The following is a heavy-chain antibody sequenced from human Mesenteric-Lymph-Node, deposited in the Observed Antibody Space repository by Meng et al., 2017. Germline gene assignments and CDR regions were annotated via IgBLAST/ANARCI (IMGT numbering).Heavy chain of an antibody. CDR3: ARGYSNSHAY. J-gene: IGHJ4*02. D-gene: IGHD4-11*01. Sequence: VQLQQWGAGVLWSSQPLSLTCAVYGGSFSGYYWSWIRQPPGKGLEWIGEINHSGSTNYNPSLKSRVTISEDTSKNQFSLKLSSVTAADTAVYYCARGYSNSHAYWGQGTLVTVSS. CDR1: GGSFSGYY. CDR2: INHSGST. V-gene: IGHV4-34*01.